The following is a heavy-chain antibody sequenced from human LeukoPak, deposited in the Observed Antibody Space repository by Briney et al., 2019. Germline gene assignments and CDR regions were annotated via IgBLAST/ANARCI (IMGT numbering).Heavy chain of an antibody. D-gene: IGHD3-3*01. V-gene: IGHV3-9*01. CDR3: AKDHYYDFWSGYFDY. CDR1: GFTFDDYA. Sequence: QAGGSLRLSCAASGFTFDDYAMHWVRQAPGKGLEWVSGISWNSGSVGYADSVKGRFTISRDDAKNSLYLQMNSLRAEDTALYYCAKDHYYDFWSGYFDYWGQGTLVTVSS. J-gene: IGHJ4*02. CDR2: ISWNSGSV.